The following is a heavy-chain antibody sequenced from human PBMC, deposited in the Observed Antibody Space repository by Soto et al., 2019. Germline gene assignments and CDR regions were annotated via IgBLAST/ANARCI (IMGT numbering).Heavy chain of an antibody. CDR3: AREMAAARPDCNFDY. CDR2: INPNSGGT. Sequence: ASVKVSCKASGYTFTGYYTHWVRQAPGQGLEWMGWINPNSGGTNYAQKFQGRVTMTRDTSISTAYMELSRLRSDDTAVYYCAREMAAARPDCNFDYWGQGTLVTRSS. J-gene: IGHJ4*02. D-gene: IGHD6-6*01. V-gene: IGHV1-2*02. CDR1: GYTFTGYY.